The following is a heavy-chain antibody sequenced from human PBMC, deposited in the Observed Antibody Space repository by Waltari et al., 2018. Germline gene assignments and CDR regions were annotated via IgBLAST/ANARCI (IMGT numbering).Heavy chain of an antibody. J-gene: IGHJ4*02. CDR1: GFTLSSSY. Sequence: VQLVQSGAEVKKPGGSLRLSCEASGFTLSSSYMHWVRQVPGKGRVWVSRINTDGSSANYADSVKGRFTISRDNGKNTLYLQMNSLRAEDTAVYYCARDGGGNGYIHYWGQGTLVTVSS. CDR3: ARDGGGNGYIHY. D-gene: IGHD3-16*01. V-gene: IGHV3-74*01. CDR2: INTDGSSA.